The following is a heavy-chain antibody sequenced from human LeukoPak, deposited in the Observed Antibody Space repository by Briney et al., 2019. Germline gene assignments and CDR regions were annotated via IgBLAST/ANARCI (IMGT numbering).Heavy chain of an antibody. D-gene: IGHD5-24*01. J-gene: IGHJ4*02. V-gene: IGHV3-33*01. CDR2: IWCDGSNK. Sequence: PGRSLRLSCAASGFTFSSYGMHWVRQAPGKGLEWVAVIWCDGSNKYYADSVKGRFTISRDNSKNTLYLQMNSLRAEDTAVYYCARDRRDGYNYLSDYWGQGTLVTVSS. CDR3: ARDRRDGYNYLSDY. CDR1: GFTFSSYG.